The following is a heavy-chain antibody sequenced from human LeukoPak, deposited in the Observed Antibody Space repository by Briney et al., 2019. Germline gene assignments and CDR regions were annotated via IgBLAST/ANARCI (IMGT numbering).Heavy chain of an antibody. CDR1: GGSISSGSYY. J-gene: IGHJ6*03. CDR3: ARETSQKGAHYMDV. D-gene: IGHD3-16*01. V-gene: IGHV4-61*10. CDR2: IYSRGST. Sequence: SETLSLTCTVSGGSISSGSYYWSWIRQPAGKGLEWIGRIYSRGSTNYNTSLKSRVTISVDTAKNQFSLKLTSVTAADTAVYYCARETSQKGAHYMDVWGKGTTVTISS.